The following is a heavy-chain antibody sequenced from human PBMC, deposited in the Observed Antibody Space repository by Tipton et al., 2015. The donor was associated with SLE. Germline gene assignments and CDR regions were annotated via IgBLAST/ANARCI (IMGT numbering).Heavy chain of an antibody. CDR1: GGSISGHY. D-gene: IGHD6-19*01. Sequence: TLSLTCTVSGGSISGHYWSWIRRPPGEGLEWIGYVYYSGTGNSNPSLKSRVTISVDMSKNHFSLTLSSVTAADTAVYYCAREGYSSGWDGDFDNWGQGTLVTVSS. V-gene: IGHV4-59*11. CDR3: AREGYSSGWDGDFDN. CDR2: VYYSGTG. J-gene: IGHJ4*02.